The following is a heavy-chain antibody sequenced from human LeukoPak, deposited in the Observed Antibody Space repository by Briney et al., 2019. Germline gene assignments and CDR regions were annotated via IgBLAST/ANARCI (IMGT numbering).Heavy chain of an antibody. CDR2: ISGSGGST. V-gene: IGHV3-23*01. D-gene: IGHD3-10*01. CDR1: GFTFSSYA. J-gene: IGHJ4*02. CDR3: AKEGPHYYGSGSYYRRGPHYFDY. Sequence: GGSVRPSCAASGFTFSSYAMSWVRQSPGKGLEWVSAISGSGGSTYYADSVKGRFTISRDNSKNTLYLQMNSLRAEDTAVYYCAKEGPHYYGSGSYYRRGPHYFDYWGQGTLVTVSS.